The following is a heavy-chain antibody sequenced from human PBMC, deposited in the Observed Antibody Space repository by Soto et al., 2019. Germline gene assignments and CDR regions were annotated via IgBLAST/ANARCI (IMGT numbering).Heavy chain of an antibody. V-gene: IGHV3-15*01. CDR3: ITDGPAGRAY. CDR1: GFTFTNAW. CDR2: IKSKTDGGTT. J-gene: IGHJ4*02. D-gene: IGHD2-2*01. Sequence: GGSLRLSCAASGFTFTNAWMSWVRQAPGKGLEWVARIKSKTDGGTTDYATPVKGRFTISRDDSKNTLYLQMNSLKIEDTAVYYCITDGPAGRAYWGQETQVTVSS.